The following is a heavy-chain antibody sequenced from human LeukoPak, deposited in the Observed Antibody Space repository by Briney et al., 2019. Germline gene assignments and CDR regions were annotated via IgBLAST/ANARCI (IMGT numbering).Heavy chain of an antibody. CDR1: GGSINSGDYY. J-gene: IGHJ4*02. V-gene: IGHV4-61*02. CDR2: VYTSGNT. Sequence: PSQTLSLTCTVSGGSINSGDYYWRWIRQPAGKGLEWIGRVYTSGNTLYNPSLKSRVAISIDRSKNQFSLKLTSVTAADTALYHCARGGTIFTFFDYWGQGIVVTVSS. D-gene: IGHD5-24*01. CDR3: ARGGTIFTFFDY.